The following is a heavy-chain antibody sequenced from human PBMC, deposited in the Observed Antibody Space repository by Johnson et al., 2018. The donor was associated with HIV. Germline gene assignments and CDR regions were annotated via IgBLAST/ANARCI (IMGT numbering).Heavy chain of an antibody. D-gene: IGHD5-24*01. CDR2: ISGRGGST. V-gene: IGHV3-23*04. Sequence: EVQLVESGGGLIQPGGSLRLSCEASGFTFSSYAMNWVRQAPGKGLEWVSAISGRGGSTYYADSVKGRFTISRDNPKNSLYLQMNSLRAEDTAVYYCAREMAWEDAFDVWGQGTMVTVSS. J-gene: IGHJ3*01. CDR3: AREMAWEDAFDV. CDR1: GFTFSSYA.